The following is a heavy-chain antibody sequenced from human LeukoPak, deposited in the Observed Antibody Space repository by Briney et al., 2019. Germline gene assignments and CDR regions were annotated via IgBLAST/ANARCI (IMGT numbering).Heavy chain of an antibody. CDR1: GFTFSSYW. V-gene: IGHV3-7*01. CDR3: ARQATMGDYYYYMDV. D-gene: IGHD5-12*01. J-gene: IGHJ6*03. Sequence: GGSLRLSCAASGFTFSSYWMSWVRQAPGKGLEWVANIKKDGSEKYYVDSVKGRFTISRDNAKKSLYLQMNSLRAEDTAVYYCARQATMGDYYYYMDVWGKGTTVTVSS. CDR2: IKKDGSEK.